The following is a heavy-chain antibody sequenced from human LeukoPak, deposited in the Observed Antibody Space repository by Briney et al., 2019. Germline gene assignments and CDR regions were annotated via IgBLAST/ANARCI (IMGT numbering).Heavy chain of an antibody. V-gene: IGHV3-48*04. CDR1: GFTFSSYA. J-gene: IGHJ4*02. Sequence: GGSLRLSCAASGFTFSSYAMSWVRQAPGKGLEWVSYISSSGSTIYYADSVKGRFTISRDNAKNSLYLQMNSLRAEDTAVYYCARDLVSGYVTGDLDYWGQGTLVTVSS. CDR3: ARDLVSGYVTGDLDY. CDR2: ISSSGSTI. D-gene: IGHD5-12*01.